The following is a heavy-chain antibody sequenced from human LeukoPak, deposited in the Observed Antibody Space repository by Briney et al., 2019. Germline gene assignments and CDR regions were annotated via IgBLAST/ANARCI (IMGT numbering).Heavy chain of an antibody. D-gene: IGHD3-22*01. CDR3: AKAVYFYDSTNFDY. Sequence: EPGGSLRLSCAASGFTFSSYAMSWVRQAPGKGLEWVSVISGSGGNTDYADSVKGRFTISRDNSKNTLYMQMTSLRAEDTAVYYCAKAVYFYDSTNFDYWGQGTLVTVSS. CDR1: GFTFSSYA. V-gene: IGHV3-23*01. J-gene: IGHJ4*02. CDR2: ISGSGGNT.